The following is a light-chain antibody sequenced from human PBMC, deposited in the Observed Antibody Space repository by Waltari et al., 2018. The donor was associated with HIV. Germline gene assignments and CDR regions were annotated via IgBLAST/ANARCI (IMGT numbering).Light chain of an antibody. CDR1: SSDIGGSNY. CDR3: SSFAPTNKFYVL. V-gene: IGLV2-8*01. CDR2: EVT. J-gene: IGLJ2*01. Sequence: QSTLTQPPSASGSPGQSVTISCTGTSSDIGGSNYVSWSQQHPGKAPKLIMTEVTKRPSGVPDRFSGSKSGNTASLTVSGLQADDEALYYCSSFAPTNKFYVLFGGGTTLTVL.